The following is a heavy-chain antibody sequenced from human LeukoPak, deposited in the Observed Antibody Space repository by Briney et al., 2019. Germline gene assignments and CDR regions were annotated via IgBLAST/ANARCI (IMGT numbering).Heavy chain of an antibody. Sequence: ASVKVSCKASGYTFTGYYMHWVRQAPGQGLEWMGWITPNSGGTNYTQKFQGRVTMTRDTSISTAYMEVSRLRSDDTAVYYCARVGDYVWGMYYLDNWGQGTLVTVSS. V-gene: IGHV1-2*02. CDR1: GYTFTGYY. D-gene: IGHD3-16*01. CDR3: ARVGDYVWGMYYLDN. J-gene: IGHJ4*02. CDR2: ITPNSGGT.